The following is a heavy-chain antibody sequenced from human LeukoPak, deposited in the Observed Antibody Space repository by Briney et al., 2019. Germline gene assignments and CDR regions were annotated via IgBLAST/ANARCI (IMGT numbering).Heavy chain of an antibody. Sequence: GGSLRLSCAASGFTFSSYAMSWVRQAPGKGLEWGSAISGSGGSTYYADSVKGRFTISRDKSKKPLYLQMNVLRAEATAVYYCAKYGRDYDSSGYYKDYYYYYYYMDVWGNGTPVTVSS. D-gene: IGHD3-22*01. V-gene: IGHV3-23*01. CDR3: AKYGRDYDSSGYYKDYYYYYYYMDV. J-gene: IGHJ6*03. CDR1: GFTFSSYA. CDR2: ISGSGGST.